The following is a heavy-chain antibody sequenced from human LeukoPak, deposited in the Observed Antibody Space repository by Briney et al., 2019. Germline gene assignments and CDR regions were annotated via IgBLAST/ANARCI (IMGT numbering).Heavy chain of an antibody. D-gene: IGHD6-19*01. CDR2: INPISGGT. CDR1: GYTFTGYY. Sequence: DSVKVSCKASGYTFTGYYMHWVRQAPGQGLEWMGWINPISGGTNCAQKFQSRVTMTRDTSITTAYMELSSLRSDDTAVYYCARDRPGYSSWFDPWGQGTLVTVSS. J-gene: IGHJ5*02. V-gene: IGHV1-2*02. CDR3: ARDRPGYSSWFDP.